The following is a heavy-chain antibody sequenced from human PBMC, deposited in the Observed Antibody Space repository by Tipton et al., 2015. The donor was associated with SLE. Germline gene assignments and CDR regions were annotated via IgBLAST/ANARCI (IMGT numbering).Heavy chain of an antibody. J-gene: IGHJ4*02. Sequence: TLSLTCTVSGDSISGHYRSWIRQPPGKGLEWIGYIYYTGSTTYNPSLSSRVIMSLDTSKSQFSLTLNSVTAADTAVYYCARRGYFDSWGQGTLVTVSS. CDR1: GDSISGHY. V-gene: IGHV4-59*08. CDR2: IYYTGST. D-gene: IGHD1-26*01. CDR3: ARRGYFDS.